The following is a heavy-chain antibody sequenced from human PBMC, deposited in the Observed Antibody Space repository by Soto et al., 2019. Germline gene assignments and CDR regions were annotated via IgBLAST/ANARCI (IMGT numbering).Heavy chain of an antibody. CDR2: ISGSGDRT. V-gene: IGHV3-23*01. Sequence: DVQLLESGGGLVQPGGSLRLSCAASGITISNYPMSWVRQAPGKGLDWVSGISGSGDRTYYGDSAKGRFTISKDISKNSLSLQRDSLEVEDTAVYFCVKDDGGYPSTAPHWGQGTLVTVSS. J-gene: IGHJ4*02. CDR3: VKDDGGYPSTAPH. CDR1: GITISNYP. D-gene: IGHD3-22*01.